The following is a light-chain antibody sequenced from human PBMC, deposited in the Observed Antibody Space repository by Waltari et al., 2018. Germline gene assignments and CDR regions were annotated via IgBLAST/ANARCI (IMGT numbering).Light chain of an antibody. J-gene: IGLJ2*01. CDR3: SSYTSSSFVV. Sequence: QSALTQPASVSGSPGQSITLPCTGTSSDVGGYTYVSWYQQHPGKAPKLMIYEVSNRPSGVSNRFSGSKSGNTASLTISGLQAEDEADYYCSSYTSSSFVVFGGGTKLTVL. V-gene: IGLV2-14*01. CDR1: SSDVGGYTY. CDR2: EVS.